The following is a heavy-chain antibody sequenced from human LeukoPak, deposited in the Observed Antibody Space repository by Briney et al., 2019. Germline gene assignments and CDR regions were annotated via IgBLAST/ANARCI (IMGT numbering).Heavy chain of an antibody. D-gene: IGHD3-10*01. J-gene: IGHJ3*02. CDR2: IYYNGST. CDR1: GGSISSYY. Sequence: SETLSLTCTVSGGSISSYYWSWIRQPPGKGLEWIGYIYYNGSTNYNPSLKSRVTISVDTSKNQFSLKLSSVTAADTAVYYCARGRITMVRGVIYGDAFDIWGQGTMVTVSS. V-gene: IGHV4-59*01. CDR3: ARGRITMVRGVIYGDAFDI.